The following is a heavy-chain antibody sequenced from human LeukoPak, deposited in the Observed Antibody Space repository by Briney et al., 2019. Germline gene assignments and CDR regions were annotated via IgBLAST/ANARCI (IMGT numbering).Heavy chain of an antibody. CDR2: ISGSGGST. CDR1: GFTFSSYG. D-gene: IGHD3-9*01. Sequence: GGSLRLSCAASGFTFSSYGMHWVRQAPGKGLEWVSAISGSGGSTYYADSVKGRFTISRDNSKNTLYLQMNSLRAEDTAVYYCAKDGTISGAFDIWGQGTMVTVSS. V-gene: IGHV3-23*01. CDR3: AKDGTISGAFDI. J-gene: IGHJ3*02.